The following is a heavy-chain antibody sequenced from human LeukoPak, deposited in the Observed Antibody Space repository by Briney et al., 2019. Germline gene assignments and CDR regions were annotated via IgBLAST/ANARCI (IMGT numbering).Heavy chain of an antibody. V-gene: IGHV1-18*01. CDR3: ARDPRIVVVVAATGGWFDP. D-gene: IGHD2-15*01. Sequence: ASVKVSCKASGYTFTSYGISWVRQAPGQGLEWMGWISAYNGNTNYAQKLLGRVTMTTDTSTSTAYMELRSLRSDDTAVYYCARDPRIVVVVAATGGWFDPWGQGTLVTVSS. J-gene: IGHJ5*02. CDR1: GYTFTSYG. CDR2: ISAYNGNT.